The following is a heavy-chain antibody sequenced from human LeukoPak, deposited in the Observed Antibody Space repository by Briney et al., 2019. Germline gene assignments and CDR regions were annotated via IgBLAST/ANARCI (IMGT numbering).Heavy chain of an antibody. CDR3: ARGYCRSTSCYAFGY. CDR1: GGSFSGYY. D-gene: IGHD2-2*01. J-gene: IGHJ4*02. CDR2: INHSGST. Sequence: SETLSLTCAVYGGSFSGYYWSWIRQPPGKGLEWIGEINHSGSTNYNPSLKSRVTISVDTSKNQFSLKPSSVTAADTAVYYCARGYCRSTSCYAFGYWGQGTLVTVSS. V-gene: IGHV4-34*01.